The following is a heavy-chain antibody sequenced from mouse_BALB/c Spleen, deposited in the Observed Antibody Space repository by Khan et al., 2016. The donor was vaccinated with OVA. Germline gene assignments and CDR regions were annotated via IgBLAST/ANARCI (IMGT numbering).Heavy chain of an antibody. CDR3: ARPPKFSYVMDY. Sequence: QVQLQQSGPELKKPGETVKISCKASGYTFTNYGMNWVQQAPGKGLKWMGWINTYTGEPTYTDDFKGRFAFSLETSASTAYLQINNLKNEDTATYFCARPPKFSYVMDYWGQGTSVTVSS. J-gene: IGHJ4*01. V-gene: IGHV9-3-1*01. CDR1: GYTFTNYG. CDR2: INTYTGEP.